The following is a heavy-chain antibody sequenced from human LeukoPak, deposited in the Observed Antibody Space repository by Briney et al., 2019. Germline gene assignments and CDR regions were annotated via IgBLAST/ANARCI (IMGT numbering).Heavy chain of an antibody. J-gene: IGHJ4*02. V-gene: IGHV3-23*01. CDR1: GFTFSSCG. D-gene: IGHD1-26*01. Sequence: GGSLRLSCAASGFTFSSCGMSWVRQAPGKGLEWVSAISGSGGSTYYADSVKGRFTISRDNSKNTLYLQMNSLRAEDTAVYYCAKDRPSRSYFYFDYWGQGTLVTVSS. CDR2: ISGSGGST. CDR3: AKDRPSRSYFYFDY.